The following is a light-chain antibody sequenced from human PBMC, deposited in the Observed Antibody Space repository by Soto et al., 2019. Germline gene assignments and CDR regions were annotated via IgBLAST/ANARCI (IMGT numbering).Light chain of an antibody. V-gene: IGLV2-23*01. CDR2: EGS. J-gene: IGLJ2*01. CDR3: CSYAGSQV. CDR1: SSDVGSYNL. Sequence: QSALTQPASVSGSPGQSITISCTGTSSDVGSYNLVSWYQQHPGKAPKLMIYEGSKRPSGVSNRFSGSKSGNTASLTISGLQAEDEADYYCCSYAGSQVFGEGTKLTVL.